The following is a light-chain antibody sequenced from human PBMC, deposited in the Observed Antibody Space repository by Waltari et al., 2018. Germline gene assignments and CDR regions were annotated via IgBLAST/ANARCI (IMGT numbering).Light chain of an antibody. Sequence: EIVLTQTPLSLSVAPGRPSSISCQSNQRLFGRDGKTYLHWYVQKAGQSPQLLMYEGSRRFSGVPERFSGSGSGTDFTLQISRVEAEDVGVYYCMQGLQVPPWTFGQGTNLEIK. CDR3: MQGLQVPPWT. CDR2: EGS. J-gene: IGKJ2*02. V-gene: IGKV2-29*01. CDR1: QRLFGRDGKTY.